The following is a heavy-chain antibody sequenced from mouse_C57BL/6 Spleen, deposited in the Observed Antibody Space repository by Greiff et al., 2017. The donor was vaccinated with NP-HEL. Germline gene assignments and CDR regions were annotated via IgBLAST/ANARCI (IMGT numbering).Heavy chain of an antibody. D-gene: IGHD1-1*01. CDR2: IYPEDGDT. CDR3: ANYGSSSWLAY. V-gene: IGHV1-82*01. J-gene: IGHJ3*01. Sequence: QVQLKESGPELVKPGASVKISCKASGYAFSSSWMNWVKQRPGKGLEWIGRIYPEDGDTNYNGKFKGKATLTADKSSSTAYMQLSSLTSEDSAVYFCANYGSSSWLAYGGQGTLVTVSA. CDR1: GYAFSSSW.